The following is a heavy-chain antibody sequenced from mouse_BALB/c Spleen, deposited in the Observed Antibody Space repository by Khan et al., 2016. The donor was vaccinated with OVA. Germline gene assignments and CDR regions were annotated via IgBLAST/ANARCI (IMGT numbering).Heavy chain of an antibody. CDR1: GYTFINYW. Sequence: QVQLQQSGAELAKPGASVKMSYKASGYTFINYWILWVKQRPGQGLEWIGYINPSTGYTEYNQNFKDKATLTADKSSSTAYMQLSSLTSEDSAVYYCARRGLRWDFDYWGQGTTLTVPS. D-gene: IGHD1-1*01. CDR2: INPSTGYT. CDR3: ARRGLRWDFDY. J-gene: IGHJ2*01. V-gene: IGHV1-7*01.